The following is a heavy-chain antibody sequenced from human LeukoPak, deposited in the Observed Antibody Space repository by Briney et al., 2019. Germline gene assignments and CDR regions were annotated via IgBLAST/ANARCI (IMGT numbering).Heavy chain of an antibody. CDR1: GGTFSSYA. CDR3: AISLGYCSSTSCYTGGG. CDR2: VIPIFGTA. D-gene: IGHD2-2*02. J-gene: IGHJ4*02. V-gene: IGHV1-69*13. Sequence: SVKVSCKASGGTFSSYAISWVRQAPGQGLEWMGGVIPIFGTANYAQKFQGRVTITADESTSTAYMELSSLRSEDTAVYYCAISLGYCSSTSCYTGGGWGQGTLVTVSS.